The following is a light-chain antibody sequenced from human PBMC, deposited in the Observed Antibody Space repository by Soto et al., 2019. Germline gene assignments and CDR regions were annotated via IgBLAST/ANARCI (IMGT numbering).Light chain of an antibody. CDR2: TNN. Sequence: QSVLTQPPSASGTPGQRVTISCSGSSSNVENDYVYWFQQLPGTAPKLLIYTNNRRPSGVPDRFSGSKSGTSASLAISGLRSEDEADYYCTSYTPTGALVFGSGTKVTVL. V-gene: IGLV1-47*02. CDR3: TSYTPTGALV. J-gene: IGLJ6*01. CDR1: SSNVENDY.